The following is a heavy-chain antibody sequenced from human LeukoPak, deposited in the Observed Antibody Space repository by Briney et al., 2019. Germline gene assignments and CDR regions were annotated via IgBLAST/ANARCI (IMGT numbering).Heavy chain of an antibody. CDR3: ARPAANWGSGLGY. CDR2: IRYDGSNK. J-gene: IGHJ4*02. CDR1: GFTFSSYG. Sequence: GGSLRLSCAASGFTFSSYGMHWVRQAPGKGLEWVAFIRYDGSNKYYADSVKGRFTISRDNSKNTLYLQMGSLRAEDMAVYYCARPAANWGSGLGYWGQGTLVTVSS. D-gene: IGHD7-27*01. V-gene: IGHV3-30*02.